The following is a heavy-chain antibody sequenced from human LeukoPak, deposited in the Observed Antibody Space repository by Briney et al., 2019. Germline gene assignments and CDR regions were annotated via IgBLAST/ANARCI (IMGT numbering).Heavy chain of an antibody. CDR2: TFYRSKWYN. Sequence: SQTLSLTCVIAGDSVSSNTAAWNWIRQSPLRGLEWLGRTFYRSKWYNDYAGSVKSRITISTDTSKNHFSLHLDSVTPEDTAMYYCARDGWPAFDYWGQGSLVTVSS. CDR1: GDSVSSNTAA. D-gene: IGHD2-15*01. CDR3: ARDGWPAFDY. V-gene: IGHV6-1*01. J-gene: IGHJ4*02.